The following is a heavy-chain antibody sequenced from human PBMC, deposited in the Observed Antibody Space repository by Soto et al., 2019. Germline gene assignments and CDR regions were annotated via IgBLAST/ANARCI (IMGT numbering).Heavy chain of an antibody. CDR2: ISYDGSNK. J-gene: IGHJ4*02. D-gene: IGHD2-21*02. V-gene: IGHV3-30*18. CDR3: ANDSRIVVVTAPYDY. Sequence: QVQLVESGGGVVQPGRSLRLSCAASGFTFSSYGMHWVRQAPGKGLEWVAVISYDGSNKYYADSVKGRFTISRDNSXXTLYLQMNSLRAEDTAVYYCANDSRIVVVTAPYDYWGQGTLVTVSS. CDR1: GFTFSSYG.